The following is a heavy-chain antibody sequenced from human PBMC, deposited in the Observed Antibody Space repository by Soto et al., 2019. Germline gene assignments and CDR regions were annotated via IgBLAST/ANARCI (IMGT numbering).Heavy chain of an antibody. D-gene: IGHD7-27*01. J-gene: IGHJ3*02. V-gene: IGHV1-3*01. Sequence: ASMKVSCKASGYTFTSYSMHWVRQAPGQRLEWMGWINAGNGNAKYSQKFQGRVTITRDTSASTAYMELSSLRSEDTAVYYCAGPLGPDDAFDIWGQGTMVTVSS. CDR2: INAGNGNA. CDR1: GYTFTSYS. CDR3: AGPLGPDDAFDI.